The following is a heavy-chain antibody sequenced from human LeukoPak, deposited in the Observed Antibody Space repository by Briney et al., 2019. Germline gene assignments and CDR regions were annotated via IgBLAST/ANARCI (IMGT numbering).Heavy chain of an antibody. Sequence: ASVKVSCKASGYTFTGYYMHWVRQAPGQGLEWMGWINPNSGGTNYAQKFQGRVTMTRDTSISTAYMELSRLRSDDTAVYYCARDWGFTFVLGYNWFDPWGQGTLVTVSS. J-gene: IGHJ5*02. CDR3: ARDWGFTFVLGYNWFDP. V-gene: IGHV1-2*02. D-gene: IGHD3-10*01. CDR2: INPNSGGT. CDR1: GYTFTGYY.